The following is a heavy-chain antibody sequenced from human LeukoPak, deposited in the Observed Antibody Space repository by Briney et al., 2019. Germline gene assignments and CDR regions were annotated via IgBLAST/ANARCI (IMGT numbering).Heavy chain of an antibody. CDR2: VYNSGST. V-gene: IGHV4-4*07. D-gene: IGHD5-18*01. CDR3: ARDTAMGPLI. CDR1: GASISSYY. Sequence: KSSETLSLTCTVSGASISSYYWSWVRQPAGKGLEWIGRVYNSGSTNYNPSLKSRVTMSVDTSKNQFSLRLNSVTAADTAVYYCARDTAMGPLIWGQGTMVTVSS. J-gene: IGHJ3*02.